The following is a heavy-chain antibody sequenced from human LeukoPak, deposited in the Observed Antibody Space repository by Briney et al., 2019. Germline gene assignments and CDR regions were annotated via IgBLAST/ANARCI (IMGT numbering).Heavy chain of an antibody. V-gene: IGHV4-39*01. CDR3: ARRVVVAATRAWFDP. Sequence: SETLSLTCTVSGGSISSSSYYWGWIRQPPGKGLEWIGSIYYSGSTYYNPSLKSRFTISVDTSKNQFSLKLSSVTAADTAVYYCARRVVVAATRAWFDPWGQGTLVTVSS. J-gene: IGHJ5*02. D-gene: IGHD2-15*01. CDR1: GGSISSSSYY. CDR2: IYYSGST.